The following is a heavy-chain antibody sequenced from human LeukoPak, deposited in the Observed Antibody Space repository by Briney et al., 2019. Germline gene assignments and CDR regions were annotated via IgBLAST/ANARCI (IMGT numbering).Heavy chain of an antibody. D-gene: IGHD1-20*01. Sequence: SVKVSCKASGYTFTSYYMHWVRQAPGQGLEWMGGIIPIFGTANYAQKFQGRVTITADESTSTAYMELSSLRSEDTAVYYCASRNNWNGVAFDYWGQGTLVTVSS. CDR1: GYTFTSYY. CDR2: IIPIFGTA. J-gene: IGHJ4*02. CDR3: ASRNNWNGVAFDY. V-gene: IGHV1-69*13.